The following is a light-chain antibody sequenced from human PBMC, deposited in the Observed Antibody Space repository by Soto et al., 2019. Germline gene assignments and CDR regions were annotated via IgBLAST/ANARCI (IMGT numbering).Light chain of an antibody. V-gene: IGKV1-5*03. CDR1: QTLSSW. J-gene: IGKJ1*01. CDR2: KAS. Sequence: DIQMTQSPSTQSGSVGDRVTITCRASQTLSSWLAWYQQKPGKAPKLLIYKASTLKSGVTSRFSGSGSGTEFTLTISSLQADDFATYYCQHYNSYSEAVGQGTKVDIK. CDR3: QHYNSYSEA.